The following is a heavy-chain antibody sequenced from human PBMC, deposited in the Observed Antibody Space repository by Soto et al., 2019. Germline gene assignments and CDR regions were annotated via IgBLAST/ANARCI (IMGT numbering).Heavy chain of an antibody. Sequence: QVQLVQSGAEVKKPGASVKVSCNASGYTFSSYGIIWVRQAPGQGREWMAWISAYNGNTNYAQRLHGRVTLTTDTSTSTDYMELRILRSDDTALYFCARDKSVRGVFPNTSAECYYKIDVWGQGSTVTVSS. CDR3: ARDKSVRGVFPNTSAECYYKIDV. V-gene: IGHV1-18*01. J-gene: IGHJ6*02. D-gene: IGHD3-10*01. CDR1: GYTFSSYG. CDR2: ISAYNGNT.